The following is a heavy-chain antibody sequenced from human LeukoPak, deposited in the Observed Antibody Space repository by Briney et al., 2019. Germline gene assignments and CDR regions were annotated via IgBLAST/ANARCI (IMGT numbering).Heavy chain of an antibody. CDR2: IRYDGSNK. J-gene: IGHJ6*03. CDR1: GFTFSSYW. CDR3: AKGKMEYCGGDCDADSYYYYMDV. V-gene: IGHV3-30*02. Sequence: GGSLRLSCAASGFTFSSYWMSWVRQAPGKGLEWVAFIRYDGSNKYYADSVKGRFTISRDNSKNTLYLQMNSLRAEDTAVYYCAKGKMEYCGGDCDADSYYYYMDVWGKGTTVTISS. D-gene: IGHD2-21*02.